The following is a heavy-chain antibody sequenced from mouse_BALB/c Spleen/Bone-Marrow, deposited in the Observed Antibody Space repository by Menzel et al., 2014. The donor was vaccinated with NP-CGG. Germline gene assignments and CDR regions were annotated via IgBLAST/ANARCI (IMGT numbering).Heavy chain of an antibody. CDR3: TRSGTSWLRRSWYFDV. CDR1: GYTFTSYY. D-gene: IGHD2-2*01. J-gene: IGHJ1*01. CDR2: INPSNGGT. V-gene: IGHV1-53*01. Sequence: VQLQQSGAELMKPGASVKLSCKASGYTFTSYYMYWVKQRPGQGLEWIGEINPSNGGTNFNEKFKGKATLTVDKSSSTAYMQLSSLTSEDSAVYYCTRSGTSWLRRSWYFDVWGAGTTVTVSS.